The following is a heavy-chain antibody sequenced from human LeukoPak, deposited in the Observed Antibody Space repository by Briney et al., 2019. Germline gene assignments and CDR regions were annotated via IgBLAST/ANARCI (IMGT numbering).Heavy chain of an antibody. CDR2: INWNGGST. J-gene: IGHJ4*02. V-gene: IGHV3-20*04. Sequence: GGSLRLSCAASGFTFDDYGMSWVRQAPGKGLEWVSGINWNGGSTGYADSVKDRFTISRDNAKNSLYLQMNSLRAEDTALYYCARDDYGDYYFDYWGQGTLVTVSS. CDR1: GFTFDDYG. CDR3: ARDDYGDYYFDY. D-gene: IGHD4-17*01.